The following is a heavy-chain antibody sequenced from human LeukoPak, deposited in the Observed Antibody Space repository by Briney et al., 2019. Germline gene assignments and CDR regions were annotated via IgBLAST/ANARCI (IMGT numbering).Heavy chain of an antibody. Sequence: QPGGSLRLSCAASGFTVSSNYMSWVRQAPGKGLEWVSVIYSGGSTYYADSVKGRFTISRDNSKNTLYLQMNSLRAEDTAVYYCARARVTMIVVEAAHDAFDIWGQGTMVTVSS. CDR1: GFTVSSNY. J-gene: IGHJ3*02. V-gene: IGHV3-66*01. CDR3: ARARVTMIVVEAAHDAFDI. CDR2: IYSGGST. D-gene: IGHD3-22*01.